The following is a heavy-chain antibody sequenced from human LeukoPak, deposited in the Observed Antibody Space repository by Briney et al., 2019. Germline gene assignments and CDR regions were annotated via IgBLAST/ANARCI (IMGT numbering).Heavy chain of an antibody. Sequence: SETLSLXCTVSGGSISSSSYYWGWIRQPPGKGLEWIGSIYYSGITYYNPSLKSRVTISVDTPKNQFSLKLSSVTAADTAVYYCARPAVVTDAFDIWGQGTMVTVSS. CDR2: IYYSGIT. CDR1: GGSISSSSYY. D-gene: IGHD4-23*01. J-gene: IGHJ3*02. CDR3: ARPAVVTDAFDI. V-gene: IGHV4-39*01.